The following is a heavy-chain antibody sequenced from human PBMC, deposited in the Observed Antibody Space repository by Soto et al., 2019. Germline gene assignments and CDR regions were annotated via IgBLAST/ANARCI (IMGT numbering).Heavy chain of an antibody. D-gene: IGHD2-21*02. CDR1: GYTFTGYY. CDR3: ARDVSRDHYGMDV. J-gene: IGHJ6*04. V-gene: IGHV1-2*04. CDR2: INPNSGGT. Sequence: QVQLVQSGAEVKKPGASVKVSCKASGYTFTGYYMHWVRQAPGQWLEWMGWINPNSGGTNYAQKFQGWVTMTRDTSISTANMELSRLRSDDTAVYYCARDVSRDHYGMDVWCEGTTVTFSS.